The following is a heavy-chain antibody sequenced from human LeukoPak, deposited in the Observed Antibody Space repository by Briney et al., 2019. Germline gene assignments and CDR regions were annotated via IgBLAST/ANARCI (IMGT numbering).Heavy chain of an antibody. CDR1: GGSFSGYY. V-gene: IGHV4-34*01. CDR3: ARGLASGYPPIPFDY. J-gene: IGHJ4*02. Sequence: PSETLSLTCAVYGGSFSGYYWSWIRQPPGKGLEWIGEINHSGSTNYNPSLKSRVTISVDTSKNQFSLKLRSVTAADTAIYYCARGLASGYPPIPFDYWGQGTQVTVSS. CDR2: INHSGST. D-gene: IGHD3-3*01.